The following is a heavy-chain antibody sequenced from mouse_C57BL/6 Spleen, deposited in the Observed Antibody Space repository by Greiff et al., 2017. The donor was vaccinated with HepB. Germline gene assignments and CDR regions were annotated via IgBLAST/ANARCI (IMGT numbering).Heavy chain of an antibody. Sequence: QVQLQQSGAELAKPGASVKLSCKASGYTFTSYWMHWVKQRPGQGLEWIGYINPSSGYTKYNQKFKDKATLTADKSSSTAYMQLSSLTYEDSAVYYCARGYDGYSHAMDYWGQGTSVTVSS. V-gene: IGHV1-7*01. D-gene: IGHD2-3*01. CDR1: GYTFTSYW. CDR2: INPSSGYT. CDR3: ARGYDGYSHAMDY. J-gene: IGHJ4*01.